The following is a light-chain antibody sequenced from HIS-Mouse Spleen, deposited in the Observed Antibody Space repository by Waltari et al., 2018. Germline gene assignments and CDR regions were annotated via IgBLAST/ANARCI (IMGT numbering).Light chain of an antibody. J-gene: IGKJ3*01. CDR2: GAS. CDR1: QSVSSN. Sequence: ELVMTQSPAPLSVSPGERAPLSCRASQSVSSNLAWYQQKPGQAPRLLIYGASTRATGIPARFSGSGSGTEFTLTISRLEPEDFAVYYCQQYGSSPPFTFGPGTKVDIK. CDR3: QQYGSSPPFT. V-gene: IGKV3-15*01.